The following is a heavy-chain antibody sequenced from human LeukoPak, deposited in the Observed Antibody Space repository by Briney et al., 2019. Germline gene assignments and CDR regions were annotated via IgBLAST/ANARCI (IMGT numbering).Heavy chain of an antibody. CDR3: ARGFYYDDSGSPIAAMDA. V-gene: IGHV1-18*04. J-gene: IGHJ6*02. CDR1: GYRFFSYG. CDR2: INNFNGNA. D-gene: IGHD3-16*01. Sequence: ASVKVSCKTSGYRFFSYGINWVRQAPGQGLEWMGWINNFNGNANLAQKFQDRTTLATDKSTNTAYMELKSLRSDDTAVYFCARGFYYDDSGSPIAAMDAWGQGTTVIVAS.